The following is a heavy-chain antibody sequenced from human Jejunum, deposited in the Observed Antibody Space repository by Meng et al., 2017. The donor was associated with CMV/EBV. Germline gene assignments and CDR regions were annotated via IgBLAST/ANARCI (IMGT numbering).Heavy chain of an antibody. Sequence: GGTFSSNPISWVGQVPGQGLEWMGRIIPIVGATNYAQKFQGRVTITADKSTSIAYMELSSLKSEDTAVYYCAREPTVVSGRPNWFDPWGQGTLVTVSS. D-gene: IGHD4-23*01. J-gene: IGHJ5*02. CDR2: IIPIVGAT. CDR1: GGTFSSNP. V-gene: IGHV1-69*08. CDR3: AREPTVVSGRPNWFDP.